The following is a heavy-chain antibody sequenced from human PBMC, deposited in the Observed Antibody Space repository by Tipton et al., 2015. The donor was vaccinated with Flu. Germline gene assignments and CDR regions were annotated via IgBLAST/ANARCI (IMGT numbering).Heavy chain of an antibody. CDR1: GGSISSYY. CDR3: ARTQWLRGDNWFDP. V-gene: IGHV4-59*01. J-gene: IGHJ5*02. D-gene: IGHD5-12*01. CDR2: IYYSGST. Sequence: TLSLTCTVSGGSISSYYWSWIRQPPGKGLEWIGYIYYSGSTNYNPSLKSRVTISVDTSKNQFSLKLSSVTAADTAVYYCARTQWLRGDNWFDPWGQGTLVTVSS.